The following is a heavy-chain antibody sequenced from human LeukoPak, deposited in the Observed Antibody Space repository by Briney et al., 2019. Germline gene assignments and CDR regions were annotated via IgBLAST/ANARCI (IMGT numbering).Heavy chain of an antibody. CDR2: IWHDGSHK. Sequence: PGRSLRLSCAASGFAFSTYAMHWVRQAPGQGLEWVALIWHDGSHKFYSNSVRGQFTISRDNSKNTVSLQMNNLRPEDTAVYYCARAIFGSGSYPDFWGQGTLVTVSS. D-gene: IGHD3-10*01. J-gene: IGHJ4*02. CDR1: GFAFSTYA. V-gene: IGHV3-33*01. CDR3: ARAIFGSGSYPDF.